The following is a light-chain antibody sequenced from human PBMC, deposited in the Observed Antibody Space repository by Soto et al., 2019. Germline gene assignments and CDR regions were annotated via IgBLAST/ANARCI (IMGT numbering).Light chain of an antibody. V-gene: IGKV2-28*01. CDR2: LGS. J-gene: IGKJ1*01. Sequence: IVMTQSPLSLPVTPGEPASISCRSSQSLLHSNGYNYLDWYLQKPGQSPQLLIYLGSNRASGVPDRFSGSGSGTDFTLKISRVEAEDVGVYYCMQALQTPTFGQGTKVEL. CDR1: QSLLHSNGYNY. CDR3: MQALQTPT.